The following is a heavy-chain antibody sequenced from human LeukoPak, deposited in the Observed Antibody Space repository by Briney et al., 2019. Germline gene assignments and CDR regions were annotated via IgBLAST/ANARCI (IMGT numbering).Heavy chain of an antibody. CDR3: SRSHDYGGLYFYYYMDV. Sequence: SETLSLTCTVSGGSISSRSDYWGWIRQTPGKGLEWIGNLDPSGSTYYNPSLKSRVTISVGTSKNPFSLTLRSVTAADTAIYSCSRSHDYGGLYFYYYMDVWGKGTTVTVSS. V-gene: IGHV4-39*01. J-gene: IGHJ6*03. D-gene: IGHD4-23*01. CDR1: GGSISSRSDY. CDR2: LDPSGST.